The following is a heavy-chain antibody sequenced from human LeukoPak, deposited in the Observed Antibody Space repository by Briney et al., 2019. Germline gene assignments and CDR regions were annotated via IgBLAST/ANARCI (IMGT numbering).Heavy chain of an antibody. J-gene: IGHJ3*02. CDR1: GGSISSYY. CDR2: IYYSGST. V-gene: IGHV4-59*01. CDR3: ARDHPSWFGDRLVAFDI. Sequence: PSETLSLTCTVSGGSISSYYWSWIRQPPGKGLEWIGYIYYSGSTNYNPSLKSRVTISVDTSKNQFSLKLSSVTAADTAVYYCARDHPSWFGDRLVAFDIWGQGTMVTVSS. D-gene: IGHD3-10*01.